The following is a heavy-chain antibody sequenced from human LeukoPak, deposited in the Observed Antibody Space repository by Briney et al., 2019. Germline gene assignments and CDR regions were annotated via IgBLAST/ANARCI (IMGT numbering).Heavy chain of an antibody. J-gene: IGHJ6*02. V-gene: IGHV3-7*01. D-gene: IGHD5-12*01. CDR1: GVTFSSYW. CDR2: IKQDGSDK. CDR3: AREDHSGYDDYYYYGMDV. Sequence: GGSLRLSCAASGVTFSSYWMSWGRQAPGKGLEGVANIKQDGSDKHYVDPVNGRFTISRDNAKNSLYLQMNRLRAEDTAVYYCAREDHSGYDDYYYYGMDVWGQGTTVTVSS.